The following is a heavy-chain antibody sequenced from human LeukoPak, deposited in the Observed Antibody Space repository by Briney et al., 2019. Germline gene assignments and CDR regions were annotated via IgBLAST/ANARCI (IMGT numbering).Heavy chain of an antibody. CDR2: ISYDGSNK. D-gene: IGHD3-10*01. J-gene: IGHJ4*02. CDR1: GFTFSSYA. V-gene: IGHV3-30*04. Sequence: PGGSLRLSCAASGFTFSSYAMDWVRQAPGKGLEWVAVISYDGSNKYYADSVKGRFTISRDNSKNTLYLQMDSLRAEDTAVYYCAKDVATVRGVISPIFDYWGQGTLVTVSS. CDR3: AKDVATVRGVISPIFDY.